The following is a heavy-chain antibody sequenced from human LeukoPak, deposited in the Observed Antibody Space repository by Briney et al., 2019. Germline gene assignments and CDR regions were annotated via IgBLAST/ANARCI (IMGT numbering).Heavy chain of an antibody. CDR1: GGTFSSHG. D-gene: IGHD3-22*01. J-gene: IGHJ4*02. V-gene: IGHV1-69*05. CDR3: ASRWPHSSGYYLFDY. Sequence: GASVKVSCKASGGTFSSHGLSWVRQAPGQGLEWMGGIIPIFGTTNYAQNFQGRVTITTDESTSTAYMELSSLRADDTAVYYCASRWPHSSGYYLFDYWGQGTLVTVSS. CDR2: IIPIFGTT.